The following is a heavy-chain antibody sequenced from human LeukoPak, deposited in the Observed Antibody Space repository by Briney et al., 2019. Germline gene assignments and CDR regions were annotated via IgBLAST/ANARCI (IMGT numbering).Heavy chain of an antibody. J-gene: IGHJ4*02. V-gene: IGHV3-23*01. Sequence: GGSLRLSCAASGFTFSSYAMSWVRQAPGKGLEWVSAISGSGGSTYYADSVKGRSTISRDNSKNTLYLQMNSLRAEDTAVYYCARLRGSISRGIFDYWGQGTLVTVSS. CDR2: ISGSGGST. D-gene: IGHD3-16*01. CDR1: GFTFSSYA. CDR3: ARLRGSISRGIFDY.